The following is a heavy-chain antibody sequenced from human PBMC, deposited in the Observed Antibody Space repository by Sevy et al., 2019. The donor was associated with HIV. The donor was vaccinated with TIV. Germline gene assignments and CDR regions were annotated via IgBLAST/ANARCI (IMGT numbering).Heavy chain of an antibody. J-gene: IGHJ4*02. CDR3: ARDRVRGFDY. Sequence: GGSLRLSCAVSGMTFSTYNMNWVRQAPGKGLEWISYISTDSTTKYYADSVKGRFTISRDNAKNSLYLQMNSLRDEDTAVYYCARDRVRGFDYWDQGTLVTVSS. CDR2: ISTDSTTK. D-gene: IGHD3-10*01. V-gene: IGHV3-48*02. CDR1: GMTFSTYN.